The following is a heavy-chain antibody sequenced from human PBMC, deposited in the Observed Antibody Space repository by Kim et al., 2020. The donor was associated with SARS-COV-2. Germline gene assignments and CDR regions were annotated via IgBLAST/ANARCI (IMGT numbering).Heavy chain of an antibody. CDR1: GFTFSSYA. D-gene: IGHD6-13*01. J-gene: IGHJ6*02. CDR3: ARDGGVAAAGPYYYYYYGMDV. CDR2: ISYDGSNK. V-gene: IGHV3-30-3*01. Sequence: GGSLRLSCAASGFTFSSYAMHWVRQAPGKGLEWVAVISYDGSNKYYADSVKGRFTISRDNSKNTLYLQMNSLRAEDTAVYYCARDGGVAAAGPYYYYYYGMDVWGQGTTVTVSS.